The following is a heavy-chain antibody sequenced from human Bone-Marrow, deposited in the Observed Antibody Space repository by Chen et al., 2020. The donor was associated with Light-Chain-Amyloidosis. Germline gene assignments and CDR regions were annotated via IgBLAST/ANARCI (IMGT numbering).Heavy chain of an antibody. J-gene: IGHJ3*02. CDR3: ARRRVSDYDHDLFDI. D-gene: IGHD5-12*01. CDR2: IDPLDSYT. Sequence: EVQLVQSGAELKTPGESLRISCRGSGYSFSRHWISWVRQMPGKGLEWMGRIDPLDSYTNYSPSFQGHVTISADKSISTTYLQWSSLKASDSAMYYCARRRVSDYDHDLFDIWGQGTLVTVSS. V-gene: IGHV5-10-1*03. CDR1: GYSFSRHW.